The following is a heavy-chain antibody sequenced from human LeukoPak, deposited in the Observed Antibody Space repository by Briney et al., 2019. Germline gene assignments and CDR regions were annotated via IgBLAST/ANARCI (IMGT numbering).Heavy chain of an antibody. CDR3: AKNAQRGFDYSNSLEY. Sequence: GGPLRLSCAAYGFTFSHCAMHWVRQAPGKGLEWVAVIWHDGSSQYYADSVKGRFTISRDNSKKTVYLQMNSLRAEDTAVYYCAKNAQRGFDYSNSLEYWGQGILVTVSS. J-gene: IGHJ4*02. CDR1: GFTFSHCA. D-gene: IGHD4-11*01. V-gene: IGHV3-33*06. CDR2: IWHDGSSQ.